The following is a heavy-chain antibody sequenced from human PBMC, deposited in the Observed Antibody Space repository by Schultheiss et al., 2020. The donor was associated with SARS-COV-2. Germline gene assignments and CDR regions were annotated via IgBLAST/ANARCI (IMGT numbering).Heavy chain of an antibody. V-gene: IGHV3-33*08. J-gene: IGHJ4*02. Sequence: GGSLRLSCAASGFTFSSYGMHWVRQAPGKGLEWVAVIWYDGSNKYYEDSVKGRFTISRDNAKNSLYLQMNSLRAEDTAVYYCARDWGYCTNGVCYTRLFDYWGQGTLVTVSS. D-gene: IGHD2-8*01. CDR3: ARDWGYCTNGVCYTRLFDY. CDR1: GFTFSSYG. CDR2: IWYDGSNK.